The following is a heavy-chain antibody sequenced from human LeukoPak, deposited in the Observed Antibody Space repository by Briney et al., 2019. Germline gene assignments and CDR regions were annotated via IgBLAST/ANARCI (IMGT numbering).Heavy chain of an antibody. V-gene: IGHV4-59*01. Sequence: SETLSLTCTVSGGSISSYYLSWMRQLPGKGLEWIGYFYHSGGTNYNPSLQGRVTMSIDTSKNQFSLKLTSVTTADTAAYYCARSVSSSRFSLRKYWGQGTLVTVSS. D-gene: IGHD6-13*01. J-gene: IGHJ4*02. CDR2: FYHSGGT. CDR3: ARSVSSSRFSLRKY. CDR1: GGSISSYY.